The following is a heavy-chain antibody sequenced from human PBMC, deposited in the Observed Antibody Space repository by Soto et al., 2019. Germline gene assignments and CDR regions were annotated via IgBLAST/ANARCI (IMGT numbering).Heavy chain of an antibody. CDR3: ARREIQGPIDY. Sequence: SETLSLTCAVSGYSISSSNWWGWIRQPPGKGLEWIGYIYYSGTTYYNPSLKSRVTMSVDTSKNQFSLKLTSVTAVDTAVYYCARREIQGPIDYWGQGTLVTVPS. CDR2: IYYSGTT. D-gene: IGHD1-26*01. J-gene: IGHJ4*02. CDR1: GYSISSSNW. V-gene: IGHV4-28*01.